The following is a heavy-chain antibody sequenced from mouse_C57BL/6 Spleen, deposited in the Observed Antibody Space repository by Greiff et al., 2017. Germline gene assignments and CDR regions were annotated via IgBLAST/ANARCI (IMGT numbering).Heavy chain of an antibody. J-gene: IGHJ4*01. CDR3: ERVYYDYGEYAMDY. CDR2: INPSSGYT. V-gene: IGHV1-4*01. Sequence: VQLQQSGAELARPGASVKLSCKASGYTFTSYTMHWVKQRPGQGLEWIGYINPSSGYTKYNQKFKDKATLTADKSSSTAYMQLSSQTSEDSAVYYCERVYYDYGEYAMDYWGQGTSVTVSS. D-gene: IGHD2-4*01. CDR1: GYTFTSYT.